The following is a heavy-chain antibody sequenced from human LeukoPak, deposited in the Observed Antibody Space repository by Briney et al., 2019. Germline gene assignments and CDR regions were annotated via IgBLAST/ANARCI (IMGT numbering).Heavy chain of an antibody. J-gene: IGHJ3*02. Sequence: GGSLRLSCTASGFTFSSYGIHWVRQAPGKGLEWVAFIRYDGSNKYYADSVKGRFTISRDNAKNSLYLQMNSLRAEDTAVYYCARVGPGPGAFDIWGQGTMVTVSS. CDR1: GFTFSSYG. CDR2: IRYDGSNK. D-gene: IGHD1-26*01. V-gene: IGHV3-30*02. CDR3: ARVGPGPGAFDI.